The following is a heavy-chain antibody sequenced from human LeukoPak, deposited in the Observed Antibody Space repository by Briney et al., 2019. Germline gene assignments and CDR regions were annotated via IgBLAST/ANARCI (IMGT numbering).Heavy chain of an antibody. CDR1: GYTFTGYY. CDR3: ARLDSSGYFLDY. J-gene: IGHJ4*02. D-gene: IGHD3-22*01. Sequence: GASVKVSCKASGYTFTGYYMHWVRQAPGQGLEWMGWINPNSGGTNYAQRFQGRVTMTRDTSISTAYMELSRLRSDDTAVYYCARLDSSGYFLDYWGQGTLVTVSS. CDR2: INPNSGGT. V-gene: IGHV1-2*02.